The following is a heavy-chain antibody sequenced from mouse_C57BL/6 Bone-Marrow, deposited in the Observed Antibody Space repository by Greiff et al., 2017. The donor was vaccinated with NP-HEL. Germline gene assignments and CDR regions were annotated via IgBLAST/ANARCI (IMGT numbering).Heavy chain of an antibody. Sequence: QVQLQQSGAELARPGASVKMSCKASGYTFTSYTMHWVKQRPGQGLEWIGYINPSSGYTKYNQKFKDKATLTADKSSSTAYMQLSSLTSEDSAVYCCARGSDAWFAYWGQGTLVTVSA. V-gene: IGHV1-4*01. CDR3: ARGSDAWFAY. J-gene: IGHJ3*01. CDR1: GYTFTSYT. CDR2: INPSSGYT.